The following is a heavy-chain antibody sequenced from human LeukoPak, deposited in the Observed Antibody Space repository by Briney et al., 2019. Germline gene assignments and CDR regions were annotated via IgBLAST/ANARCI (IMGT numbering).Heavy chain of an antibody. CDR1: GYTFTSYY. V-gene: IGHV1-2*02. J-gene: IGHJ4*02. CDR2: INPNSGGT. Sequence: ASVKVSCKASGYTFTSYYIHWVRQAPGQGLEWMGWINPNSGGTKYAQKFQGRVTLTRDTSISTAYMDLSSLRSDDTALYYCATGSTGFFDYWGQGTLVTVSS. CDR3: ATGSTGFFDY. D-gene: IGHD1-1*01.